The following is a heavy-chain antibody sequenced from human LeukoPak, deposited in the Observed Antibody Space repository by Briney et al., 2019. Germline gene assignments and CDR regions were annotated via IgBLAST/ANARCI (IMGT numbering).Heavy chain of an antibody. D-gene: IGHD2-8*01. CDR1: GFTFRTYW. J-gene: IGHJ5*02. CDR2: IRDKGYGHAT. V-gene: IGHV3-73*01. Sequence: PGGSLRLSCAASGFTFRTYWMSWVRQAPGKGLEWVGRIRDKGYGHATAYAASVKGRFTLSRDDSRNTAYLQMNSLKTEDTALYYCTTPNEGNWFDPWGQGTLVTVSS. CDR3: TTPNEGNWFDP.